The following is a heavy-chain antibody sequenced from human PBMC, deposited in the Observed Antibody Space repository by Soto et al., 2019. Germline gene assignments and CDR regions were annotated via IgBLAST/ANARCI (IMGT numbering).Heavy chain of an antibody. J-gene: IGHJ4*02. D-gene: IGHD3-16*01. CDR2: IYYSGST. Sequence: QVKLQESGPGLVKPSETLSLTCVVSGGSLSSYYWSWIRQPPGKGLEWIGYIYYSGSTNYNPSLKSRVTISVDTSKNQFSLKLSSVTAADTAVYYCARTWGSTNDYGGRGTLVTVSS. V-gene: IGHV4-59*01. CDR3: ARTWGSTNDY. CDR1: GGSLSSYY.